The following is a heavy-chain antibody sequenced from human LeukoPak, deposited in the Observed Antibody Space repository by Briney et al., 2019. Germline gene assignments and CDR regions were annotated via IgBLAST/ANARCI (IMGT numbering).Heavy chain of an antibody. Sequence: ASVKVSCKASGYTFTGYYMHWVRQAPGQGLEWMGWINPNSGGTNYAQKFQGRVTMTRDTSISTAYMELSSLRSEDTAVYYCARDLLNCSGGSCYSNWFDPWGQGTLVTVSS. CDR3: ARDLLNCSGGSCYSNWFDP. D-gene: IGHD2-15*01. CDR1: GYTFTGYY. J-gene: IGHJ5*02. V-gene: IGHV1-2*02. CDR2: INPNSGGT.